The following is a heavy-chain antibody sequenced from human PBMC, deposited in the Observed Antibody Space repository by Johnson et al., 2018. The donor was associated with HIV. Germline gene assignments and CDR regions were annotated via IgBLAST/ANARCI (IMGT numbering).Heavy chain of an antibody. J-gene: IGHJ3*02. D-gene: IGHD1-26*01. CDR2: IGTAGDT. CDR1: GFTFSSYD. V-gene: IGHV3-13*01. CDR3: AKARVGARGGAFDI. Sequence: EVQLVESGGGLVQPGGSLRLSCAASGFTFSSYDMHWVRQATGKGLEWVSAIGTAGDTYYPGSVKGRFTISRENAKNTLYLQMNSLRAEDTAVYYCAKARVGARGGAFDIWGQGTMVTVSS.